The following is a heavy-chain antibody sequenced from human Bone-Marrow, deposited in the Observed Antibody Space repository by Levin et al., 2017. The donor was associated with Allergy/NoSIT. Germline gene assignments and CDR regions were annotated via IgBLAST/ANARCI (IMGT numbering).Heavy chain of an antibody. J-gene: IGHJ4*02. Sequence: GGSLRLSCAASGFTFSSYGMHWVRQAPGKGLEWVAVISYDGSNKYYADSVKGRFTISRDNSKNTLYLQMNSLRAEDTAVYYCAKIPGYYDSSGYGWGQGTLVTVSS. D-gene: IGHD3-22*01. CDR3: AKIPGYYDSSGYG. V-gene: IGHV3-30*18. CDR1: GFTFSSYG. CDR2: ISYDGSNK.